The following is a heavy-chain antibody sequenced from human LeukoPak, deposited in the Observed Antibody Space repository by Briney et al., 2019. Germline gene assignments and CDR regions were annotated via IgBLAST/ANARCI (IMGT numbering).Heavy chain of an antibody. Sequence: PGGSLRLSCAASGFTFSDYYMSWIRQAPGKGLEWVSYISSSGSTIYYADSVKGRFTISRDNSKNTLYLQMGSLRAEDMAVYYCARDYDFWSGYYPGYYYYGMDVWGQGTTVTVSS. CDR1: GFTFSDYY. V-gene: IGHV3-11*04. D-gene: IGHD3-3*01. CDR2: ISSSGSTI. CDR3: ARDYDFWSGYYPGYYYYGMDV. J-gene: IGHJ6*02.